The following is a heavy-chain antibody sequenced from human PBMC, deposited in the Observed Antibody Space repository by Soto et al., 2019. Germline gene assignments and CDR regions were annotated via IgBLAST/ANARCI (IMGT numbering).Heavy chain of an antibody. D-gene: IGHD3-3*01. CDR1: GFTFSSYS. CDR3: ARKGVAFDY. CDR2: ISTTSSSI. J-gene: IGHJ4*02. V-gene: IGHV3-48*02. Sequence: VGSLRVSCAASGFTFSSYSMNWVRQAPGKGLEWISYISTTSSSIYYADSVKGRFTISRDNAKNSLFLQMNSLRDEDTAVYYCARKGVAFDYWGQGALVTVSS.